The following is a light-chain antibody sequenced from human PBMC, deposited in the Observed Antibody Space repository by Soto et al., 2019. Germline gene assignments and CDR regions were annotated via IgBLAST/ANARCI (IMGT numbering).Light chain of an antibody. CDR2: ATS. CDR3: QQLNSYRT. J-gene: IGKJ1*01. CDR1: RGISSY. Sequence: DIQLTQSPSFLSASVGDRVTITCRASRGISSYLAWYQQKPGKAPKLLIYATSTLQSGVPSRFSGSGSATEFTLTISSLQPEDFATYYCQQLNSYRTFGQGTKV. V-gene: IGKV1-9*01.